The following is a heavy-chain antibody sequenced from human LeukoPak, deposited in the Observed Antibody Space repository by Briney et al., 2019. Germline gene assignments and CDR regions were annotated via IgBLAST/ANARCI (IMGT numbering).Heavy chain of an antibody. CDR1: GGSISSNKW. Sequence: SGTLSLTCAVSGGSISSNKWWSWVRQPPGKGLEWIGEIYQSESTNYNPSLKSRVTISIDKSKNHFSLKLSSVTAADTAVYYCARIFVYCSGDSCYWGWFDPWGQGTLVTVSS. CDR2: IYQSEST. J-gene: IGHJ5*02. V-gene: IGHV4-4*02. CDR3: ARIFVYCSGDSCYWGWFDP. D-gene: IGHD2-15*01.